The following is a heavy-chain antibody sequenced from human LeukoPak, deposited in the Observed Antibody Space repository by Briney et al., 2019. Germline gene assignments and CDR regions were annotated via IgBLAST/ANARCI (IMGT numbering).Heavy chain of an antibody. Sequence: SGGSLRLSCVASGITFSTYAMSWVRQAPGKGLEWVSVISSSGSSTYYADSVKGRFTISRDNSKNTLYLQMNSLRAEDTAVYYCARSPIGDFWSGYFSVSYYGMDVWGQGTTVTVSS. CDR1: GITFSTYA. CDR2: ISSSGSST. J-gene: IGHJ6*02. D-gene: IGHD3-3*01. CDR3: ARSPIGDFWSGYFSVSYYGMDV. V-gene: IGHV3-23*01.